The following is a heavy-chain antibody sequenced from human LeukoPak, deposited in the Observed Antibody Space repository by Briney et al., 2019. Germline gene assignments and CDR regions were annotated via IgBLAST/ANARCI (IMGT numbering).Heavy chain of an antibody. D-gene: IGHD1-26*01. CDR3: ARDRAWELHMVLPDY. CDR1: GYTLTELS. V-gene: IGHV1-24*01. CDR2: FDPEDGET. Sequence: ASVKVSCKVSGYTLTELSMHWVRQAPGKGLERMGGFDPEDGETIYAQKFQGRVTMTEDTSTDTAYMELRSLRSDDTAVYFCARDRAWELHMVLPDYWGQGTLVTVSS. J-gene: IGHJ4*02.